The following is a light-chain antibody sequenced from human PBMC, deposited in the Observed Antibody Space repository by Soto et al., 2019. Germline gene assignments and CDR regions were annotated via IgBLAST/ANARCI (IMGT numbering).Light chain of an antibody. V-gene: IGKV1-39*01. CDR2: AAT. CDR3: QQTHSTPVT. J-gene: IGKJ5*01. Sequence: DIQMTQSPSSLSASVGDRVTVTCRTSQNIYNYLNWYQQRPGKAPKLLIYAATSVQSGVPSRFSGSGSGTDFPLTISSLHPEDFATYYCQQTHSTPVTFGQGTRLEIK. CDR1: QNIYNY.